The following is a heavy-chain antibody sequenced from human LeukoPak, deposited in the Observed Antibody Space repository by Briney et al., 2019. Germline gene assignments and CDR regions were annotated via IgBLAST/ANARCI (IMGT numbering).Heavy chain of an antibody. CDR2: IYYSGST. J-gene: IGHJ6*03. Sequence: SETLSLTCSVSGYSISSGYYWGWIRQPPGKGLEWIGYIYYSGSTNYNPSLKSRVTISVDTSKNQFSLKLSSVTAADTAVYYCARGGDIVVVPAVDYYYYMDVWGKGTTVTISS. D-gene: IGHD2-2*01. CDR1: GYSISSGYY. V-gene: IGHV4-38-2*02. CDR3: ARGGDIVVVPAVDYYYYMDV.